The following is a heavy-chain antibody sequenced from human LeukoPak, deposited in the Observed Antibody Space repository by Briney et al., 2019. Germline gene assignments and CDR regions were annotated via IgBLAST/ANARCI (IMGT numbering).Heavy chain of an antibody. CDR1: GFTFSSYA. CDR2: ISGGGSGT. CDR3: AKAVGSSGYFSRDAFDI. J-gene: IGHJ3*02. D-gene: IGHD3-22*01. Sequence: RTGGSLRLSYAPSGFTFSSYAMSWVRQAPGKGLERVAVISGGGSGTYYADSVRGRFTISRDNSKNTVYLQMNSLRAEDAAIYYCAKAVGSSGYFSRDAFDIWGQGTMVTVSS. V-gene: IGHV3-23*01.